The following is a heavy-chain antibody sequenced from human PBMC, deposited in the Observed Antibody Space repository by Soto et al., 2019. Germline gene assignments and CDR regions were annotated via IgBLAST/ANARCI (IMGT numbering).Heavy chain of an antibody. CDR1: GFTFSSYG. CDR2: ISYDGRNK. D-gene: IGHD3-9*01. CDR3: AKKLYYDILTDAFDI. Sequence: QVQLVESGGGVVQPGRSLRLSCAASGFTFSSYGMDWVRQAPGKGLEWVSFISYDGRNKDYADSVKGRFTISRDNSKNTLYLQMNSLRAEDTAVYYCAKKLYYDILTDAFDIWGQGTMVTVSS. J-gene: IGHJ3*02. V-gene: IGHV3-30*18.